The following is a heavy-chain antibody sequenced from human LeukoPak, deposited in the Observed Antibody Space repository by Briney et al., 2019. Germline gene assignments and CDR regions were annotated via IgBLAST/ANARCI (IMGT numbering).Heavy chain of an antibody. CDR1: GFTVSSNY. CDR2: IYSGGST. J-gene: IGHJ4*02. CDR3: ASELWFGELLTSDY. D-gene: IGHD3-10*01. V-gene: IGHV3-66*02. Sequence: GGSLRLSCAASGFTVSSNYMSWVRQAPGKGLEWVSVIYSGGSTYYADSVKCRFTISRDNSKNTLYLQMNSLRAEDTAVYYCASELWFGELLTSDYWGQGTLVTVSS.